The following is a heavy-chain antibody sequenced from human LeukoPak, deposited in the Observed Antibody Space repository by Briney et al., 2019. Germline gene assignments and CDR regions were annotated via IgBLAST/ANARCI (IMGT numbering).Heavy chain of an antibody. D-gene: IGHD5-18*01. CDR3: AREIGPIQLHLWGSAFDY. CDR1: GGTFTTYT. V-gene: IGHV1-69*05. CDR2: IIPIFGTT. Sequence: SVKVSCKASGGTFTTYTISWVRQAPGQGLEWMGAIIPIFGTTHYAQKFQGRVTMTRDTSTSTVYMELSSLRSEDTAVFYCAREIGPIQLHLWGSAFDYWGQGTLVTVSS. J-gene: IGHJ4*02.